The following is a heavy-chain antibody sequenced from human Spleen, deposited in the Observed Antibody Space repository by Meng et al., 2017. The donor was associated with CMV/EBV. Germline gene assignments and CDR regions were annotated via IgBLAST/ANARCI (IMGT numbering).Heavy chain of an antibody. CDR3: VRDCSSRSCYRDTRGGIDH. J-gene: IGHJ4*02. V-gene: IGHV1-18*01. CDR2: ISTYKGQT. D-gene: IGHD2-2*02. CDR1: GYTFTSRG. Sequence: ASVKVSCKASGYTFTSRGISWVRQAPGQGFEWMGWISTYKGQTAFAQKFQGRVTLTRDTSTSTGSMELRSLRSDDTAIYYCVRDCSSRSCYRDTRGGIDHWGQGTQVTVSS.